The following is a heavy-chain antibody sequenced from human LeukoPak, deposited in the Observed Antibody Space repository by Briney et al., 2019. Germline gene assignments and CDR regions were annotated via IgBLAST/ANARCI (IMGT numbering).Heavy chain of an antibody. CDR2: IYYSGST. J-gene: IGHJ4*02. CDR1: GGSISSSSYY. Sequence: SETQSLTCTVSGGSISSSSYYWGWIRQPPGKGLEWIGSIYYSGSTYYNPSLKSRVTISVDTSKNQFSLKLSSVTAADTAVYYCATPGYSYGYLVQPDYWGQGTLVTVSS. V-gene: IGHV4-39*01. CDR3: ATPGYSYGYLVQPDY. D-gene: IGHD5-18*01.